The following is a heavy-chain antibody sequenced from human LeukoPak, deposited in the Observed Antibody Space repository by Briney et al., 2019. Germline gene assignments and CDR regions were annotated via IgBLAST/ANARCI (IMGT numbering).Heavy chain of an antibody. D-gene: IGHD6-13*01. Sequence: GGSLRLSCAASGFTFSSYWMSWVRQAPGKGLEWVANIKQDGSEKYYVDSVKGRFTISRDNSKNTLYLQMNSLRAEDTAVYYCAKDKQAAGYYYYYMDVWGKGTTVTISS. CDR1: GFTFSSYW. CDR2: IKQDGSEK. V-gene: IGHV3-7*01. CDR3: AKDKQAAGYYYYYMDV. J-gene: IGHJ6*03.